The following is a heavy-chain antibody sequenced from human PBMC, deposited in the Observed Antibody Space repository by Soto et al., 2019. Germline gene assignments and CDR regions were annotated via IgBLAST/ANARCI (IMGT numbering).Heavy chain of an antibody. CDR2: IIPIFGTA. J-gene: IGHJ6*02. D-gene: IGHD2-2*01. V-gene: IGHV1-69*06. CDR1: GGTFSSYA. CDR3: ARGDIVVVPAASRSYYYGMHV. Sequence: SVKVSCKASGGTFSSYAISWVRQAPGQGLEWMGGIIPIFGTANYAQKFQGRVTITADKSTSTAYMELSSLRSEDTAVYYCARGDIVVVPAASRSYYYGMHVWGQGTTVTVSS.